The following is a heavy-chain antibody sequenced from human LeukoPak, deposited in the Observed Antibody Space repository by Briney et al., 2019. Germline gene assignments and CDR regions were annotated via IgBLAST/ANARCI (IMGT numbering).Heavy chain of an antibody. Sequence: GASVKVSCKASGYTFTGYYMHWVRQAPGQGLEWMGWINPNSGGTNYAQKFQGRVTMTRDTSISTAYMELSRLRSDDTAVYYCARAPYSSGWYGYYYYYMDVWGKGTTVTVSS. V-gene: IGHV1-2*02. CDR1: GYTFTGYY. CDR2: INPNSGGT. J-gene: IGHJ6*03. CDR3: ARAPYSSGWYGYYYYYMDV. D-gene: IGHD6-19*01.